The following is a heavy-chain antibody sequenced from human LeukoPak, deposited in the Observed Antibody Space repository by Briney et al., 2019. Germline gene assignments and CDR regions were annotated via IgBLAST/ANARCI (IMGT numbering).Heavy chain of an antibody. CDR1: GGSFSGYY. V-gene: IGHV4-34*01. CDR2: INHSGST. J-gene: IGHJ6*03. D-gene: IGHD2-2*01. CDR3: ARGRGCSSTSCYYYYYYMDV. Sequence: SETLSLTCAVYGGSFSGYYWSWIRQPPGKGLEWIGEINHSGSTNYNPSLKSRVTISVDTSKNQFSLKLSSVTAAATAVYYCARGRGCSSTSCYYYYYYMDVWGKGTTVTVSS.